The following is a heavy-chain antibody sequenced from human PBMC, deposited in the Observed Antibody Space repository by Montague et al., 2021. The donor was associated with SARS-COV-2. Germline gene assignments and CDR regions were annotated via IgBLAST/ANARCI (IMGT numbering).Heavy chain of an antibody. CDR1: GGSISNYY. J-gene: IGHJ6*02. Sequence: SETLSLTCTVSGGSISNYYWTWIRQPAGKGLEWIGRLYTSGSTTYNPSLKSRVTMSVDTSKNQFSLNVTSVTAADTAIYYCARESGYSGGWGYYYGMDVWGQGTTVTVS. D-gene: IGHD6-19*01. V-gene: IGHV4-4*07. CDR3: ARESGYSGGWGYYYGMDV. CDR2: LYTSGST.